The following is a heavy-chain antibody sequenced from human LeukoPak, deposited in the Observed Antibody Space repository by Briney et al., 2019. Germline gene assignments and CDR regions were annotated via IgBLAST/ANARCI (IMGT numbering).Heavy chain of an antibody. J-gene: IGHJ4*02. V-gene: IGHV3-23*01. CDR2: ISGSCGST. CDR3: AKDLSGFFEVGFDY. D-gene: IGHD3-3*01. CDR1: GFTFSSYA. Sequence: GGSLRLSCSASGFTFSSYAMSWVGQAPGRGLEGVSAISGSCGSTHYADSVKGRFTISRDNSKNTLYLQMNSLRAEDTAVYYCAKDLSGFFEVGFDYWGQGTLVTVSS.